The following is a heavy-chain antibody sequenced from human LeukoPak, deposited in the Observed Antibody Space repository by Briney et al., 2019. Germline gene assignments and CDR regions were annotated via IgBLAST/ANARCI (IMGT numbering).Heavy chain of an antibody. J-gene: IGHJ4*02. Sequence: GGSLRLSCVASGFTFNSYSMNWVRQAPGKGLGWLSYISSGSSTIYYADSVKGRFTISRDNAKNSLYLQMNSLRDEDTAVYYCARSLYCSGTPCYAYWGQGTLVTVSS. V-gene: IGHV3-48*02. D-gene: IGHD2-2*01. CDR3: ARSLYCSGTPCYAY. CDR1: GFTFNSYS. CDR2: ISSGSSTI.